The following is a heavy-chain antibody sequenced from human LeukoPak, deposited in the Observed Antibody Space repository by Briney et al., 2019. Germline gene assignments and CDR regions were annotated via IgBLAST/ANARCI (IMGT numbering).Heavy chain of an antibody. V-gene: IGHV1-69*13. CDR1: GGTFSSYA. CDR3: ARDVTMVLDPPGY. J-gene: IGHJ4*02. CDR2: IIPIFGTA. D-gene: IGHD3-10*01. Sequence: ASVKVSCKASGGTFSSYAISWVRQAPGQGLEWMGGIIPIFGTANYAQKFQGRVTITADESTSTAYMELSSLRSEDTAVYYCARDVTMVLDPPGYWGQGTLVTVSS.